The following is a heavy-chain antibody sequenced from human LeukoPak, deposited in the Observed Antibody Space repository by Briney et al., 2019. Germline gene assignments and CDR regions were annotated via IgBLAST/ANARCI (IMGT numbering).Heavy chain of an antibody. J-gene: IGHJ4*02. D-gene: IGHD6-6*01. Sequence: SETLSLTCAAYGGSFSGYYWSWIRQPPGKGLEWIGEINHSGSTNYNPSLKSRVTISVDTSKNQFSLKLSSVTAADTAVYYCARGRKQLVARGYFDYWGQGTLVTVSS. CDR1: GGSFSGYY. V-gene: IGHV4-34*01. CDR3: ARGRKQLVARGYFDY. CDR2: INHSGST.